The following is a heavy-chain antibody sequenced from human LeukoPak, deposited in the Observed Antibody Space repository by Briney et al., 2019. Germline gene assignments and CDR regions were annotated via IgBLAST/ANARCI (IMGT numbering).Heavy chain of an antibody. CDR2: ISYDGSNK. J-gene: IGHJ4*02. CDR1: GFTFSSYA. D-gene: IGHD6-25*01. V-gene: IGHV3-30-3*01. Sequence: GGSLRPSCAASGFTFSSYAMHWVRQAPGKGLEWVAVISYDGSNKYYADSVKGRFTISRDNSKNTLFLDMSNLRVEDTALYYCARDLSAAFDFWGQGVLVTVSS. CDR3: ARDLSAAFDF.